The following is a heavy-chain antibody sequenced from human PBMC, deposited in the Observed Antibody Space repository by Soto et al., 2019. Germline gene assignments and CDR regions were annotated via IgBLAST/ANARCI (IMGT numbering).Heavy chain of an antibody. V-gene: IGHV4-59*12. CDR2: IYYSGST. J-gene: IGHJ6*02. CDR3: AREGNRDDFCFCFSANYYYGMDV. D-gene: IGHD3-3*01. Sequence: SETLSLTCTVSGGSISSYYWSWIRQPPGKGLEWIGYIYYSGSTDYNPSLKSRVTISVDTSKNQFSLKLSSVTAADTAVYYCAREGNRDDFCFCFSANYYYGMDVCGQGSTVTVS. CDR1: GGSISSYY.